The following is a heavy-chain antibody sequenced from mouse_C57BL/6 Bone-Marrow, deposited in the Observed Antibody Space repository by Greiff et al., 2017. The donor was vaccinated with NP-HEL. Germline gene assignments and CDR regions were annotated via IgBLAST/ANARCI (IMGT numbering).Heavy chain of an antibody. Sequence: QVQLKQSGPELVKPGASVKISCKASGYAFSSSWMNWVKQRPGKGLEWIGRIYPGDGDTNYNGKFKGKATLTADKSSSTAYMQLSSLTSEDSAVYFCARWDYDPYYFDYWGQGTTLTVSS. D-gene: IGHD2-4*01. CDR2: IYPGDGDT. J-gene: IGHJ2*01. V-gene: IGHV1-82*01. CDR3: ARWDYDPYYFDY. CDR1: GYAFSSSW.